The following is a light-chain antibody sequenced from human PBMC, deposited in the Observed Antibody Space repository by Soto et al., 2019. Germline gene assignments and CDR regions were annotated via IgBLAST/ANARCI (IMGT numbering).Light chain of an antibody. CDR1: SSDVGNYNY. Sequence: QSALTQSASVSGSAGQSITISCTGTSSDVGNYNYVSWYQQHPGEVPKLIIFNVNNRPSGVSNRFSGSKSGNTASLTISGLQAEDEADYYCSSFTSSTTYFFGTGTKLTVL. CDR2: NVN. J-gene: IGLJ1*01. V-gene: IGLV2-14*01. CDR3: SSFTSSTTYF.